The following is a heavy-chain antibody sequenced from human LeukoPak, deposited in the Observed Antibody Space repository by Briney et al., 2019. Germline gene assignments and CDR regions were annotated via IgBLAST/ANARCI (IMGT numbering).Heavy chain of an antibody. CDR2: IGNNGGGI. J-gene: IGHJ4*02. D-gene: IGHD7-27*01. Sequence: GFLTLFLSASWFNFNPYYIDLVRPPPGKRPEWVSIIGNNGGGIHYADSVRGRFTISRDNSKNALYLQMNSLRVEDTAVYYCAIDPNWGTHSWGQGVLVTVSS. CDR1: WFNFNPYY. V-gene: IGHV3-23*01. CDR3: AIDPNWGTHS.